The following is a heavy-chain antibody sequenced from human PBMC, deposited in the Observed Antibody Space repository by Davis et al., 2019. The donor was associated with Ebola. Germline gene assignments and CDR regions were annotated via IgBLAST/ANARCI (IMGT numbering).Heavy chain of an antibody. CDR2: ISSSSSTI. J-gene: IGHJ4*02. D-gene: IGHD3-22*01. Sequence: PGGSLRLSCAASGFTFSSYSMSWVRQAPGKGLEWVSYISSSSSTIYYADSVKGRFTISRDNAKNSLYLQMNSLRAEDTAVYYCARVGYLYYDSSGYLVDYWGQGTLVTVSS. CDR3: ARVGYLYYDSSGYLVDY. CDR1: GFTFSSYS. V-gene: IGHV3-48*04.